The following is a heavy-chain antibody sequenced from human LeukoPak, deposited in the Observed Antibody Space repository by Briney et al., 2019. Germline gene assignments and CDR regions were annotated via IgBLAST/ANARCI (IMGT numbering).Heavy chain of an antibody. D-gene: IGHD1-26*01. V-gene: IGHV3-21*01. CDR3: ARDVGATLYYFDY. CDR1: GFTLSNYS. CDR2: ISSSSSYI. J-gene: IGHJ4*02. Sequence: GGSLRLSCAVSGFTLSNYSMNWVRQAPGKGLEWVSSISSSSSYIYYADSVKGRFTISRDNAKNSLYLQMNSLRAEDTAVYYCARDVGATLYYFDYWGQGTLVTVSS.